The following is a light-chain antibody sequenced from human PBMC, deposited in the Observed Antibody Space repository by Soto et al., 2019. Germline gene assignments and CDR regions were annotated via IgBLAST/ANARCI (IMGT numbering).Light chain of an antibody. CDR3: QQYGSSPQT. CDR1: QSVTSNY. J-gene: IGKJ1*01. V-gene: IGKV3-20*01. CDR2: GAS. Sequence: EVVITQSPATLSVSPGERATLSCRASQSVTSNYLAWYQQKPGQAPRLLIYGASNRATGIPDRFSGSGSGTDFTLTISRLEPEDFAVYYCQQYGSSPQTFGQGTKVDI.